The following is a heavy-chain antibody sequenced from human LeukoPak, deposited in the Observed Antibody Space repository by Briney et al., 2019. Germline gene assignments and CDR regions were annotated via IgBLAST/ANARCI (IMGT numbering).Heavy chain of an antibody. V-gene: IGHV4-39*07. CDR3: ARGRYYFDY. Sequence: SETLSLTCTVSGGSISSSSYYWGWIRQPPGKGLEWIGSIYYSGSTYYNPSLKRRVTISVDTSKNQFSLKLSSVTAADTAVYYCARGRYYFDYWGQGTLVTVSS. J-gene: IGHJ4*02. D-gene: IGHD4-17*01. CDR2: IYYSGST. CDR1: GGSISSSSYY.